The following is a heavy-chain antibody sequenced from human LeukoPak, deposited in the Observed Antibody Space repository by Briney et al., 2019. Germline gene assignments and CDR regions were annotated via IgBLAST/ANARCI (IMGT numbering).Heavy chain of an antibody. D-gene: IGHD3-3*01. V-gene: IGHV4-59*08. Sequence: SETLSLTCTVSGGPISSYYWSWIRQPPGKGLEWIGYIYYSGSTHHNPSLKSRVTISVDTSKNQFSLKLSSVTAADTAVYYCARQGGYDFWSGYYAHDAFDIWGQGTMVIVSS. CDR1: GGPISSYY. J-gene: IGHJ3*02. CDR3: ARQGGYDFWSGYYAHDAFDI. CDR2: IYYSGST.